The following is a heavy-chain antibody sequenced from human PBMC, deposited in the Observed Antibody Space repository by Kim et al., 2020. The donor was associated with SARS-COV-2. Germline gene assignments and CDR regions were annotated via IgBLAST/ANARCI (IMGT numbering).Heavy chain of an antibody. V-gene: IGHV1-46*01. Sequence: ASVKVSCKASEFSFTSFSMHWVRQAPGQGLEWMGIINPSVGSTTYAQRFQDRVTMTRDTSTSTVYMELRSLRSEDTAVYYCARDRLVIPNYFYYYGLDVWGQGTTVPVAS. CDR2: INPSVGST. D-gene: IGHD3-9*01. CDR1: EFSFTSFS. J-gene: IGHJ6*02. CDR3: ARDRLVIPNYFYYYGLDV.